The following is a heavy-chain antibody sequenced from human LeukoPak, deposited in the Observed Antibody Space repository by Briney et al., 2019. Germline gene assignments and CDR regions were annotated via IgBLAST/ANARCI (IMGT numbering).Heavy chain of an antibody. D-gene: IGHD3-10*01. J-gene: IGHJ5*02. Sequence: ASVKVSCKASGYTFTGYYMHWVRQAPGQGLERMGWINPNSGGTNYAQKFQGRVTMTRDTSISTAYMELSRLRSDDTAVYYCARAEVRGAINWFDPWGQGTLVTVSS. CDR2: INPNSGGT. CDR1: GYTFTGYY. V-gene: IGHV1-2*02. CDR3: ARAEVRGAINWFDP.